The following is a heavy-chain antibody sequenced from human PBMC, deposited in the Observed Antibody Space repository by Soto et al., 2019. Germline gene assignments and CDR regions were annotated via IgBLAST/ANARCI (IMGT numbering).Heavy chain of an antibody. J-gene: IGHJ4*02. Sequence: SETLSLTCTVSGGSISSGGYCWSWIRQHPGKGLEWIGYIYYSGTTYYNPSPESRISISVDTSKNQFSLKLSSVTAADAAVYYCARFRIYHSTVTDFDYWGQGTLVTVSS. CDR1: GGSISSGGYC. CDR2: IYYSGTT. CDR3: ARFRIYHSTVTDFDY. D-gene: IGHD4-17*01. V-gene: IGHV4-31*03.